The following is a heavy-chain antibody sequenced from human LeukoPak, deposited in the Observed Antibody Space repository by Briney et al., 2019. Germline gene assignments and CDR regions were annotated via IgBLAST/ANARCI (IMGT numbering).Heavy chain of an antibody. D-gene: IGHD3-10*01. CDR1: GYSFTSYW. Sequence: GESLKISCKGSGYSFTSYWIGWVRQVPGKGLEWMGIIYPGDSDTRYSPSFQGQVTISADKSISTAYLQWSSLKASDTAMYYCARAHRTAYYYGSGSYYAYWGQGTLVTVSS. J-gene: IGHJ4*02. CDR2: IYPGDSDT. CDR3: ARAHRTAYYYGSGSYYAY. V-gene: IGHV5-51*01.